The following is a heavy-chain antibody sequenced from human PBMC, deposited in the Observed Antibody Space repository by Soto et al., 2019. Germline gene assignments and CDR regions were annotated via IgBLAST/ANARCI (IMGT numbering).Heavy chain of an antibody. J-gene: IGHJ1*01. CDR2: IYYSGST. Sequence: QVQLQESGPGLVKPSQTLSLTCTVSGGSISSGGYYWSWIRQHPGKGLEWIGYIYYSGSTYYNPSXRXRIXISVDTSKNQFSLKLSSVTAADTAVYYCAIYDSSGSRGFQHWGQGTLVTVSS. CDR3: AIYDSSGSRGFQH. V-gene: IGHV4-31*03. D-gene: IGHD3-22*01. CDR1: GGSISSGGYY.